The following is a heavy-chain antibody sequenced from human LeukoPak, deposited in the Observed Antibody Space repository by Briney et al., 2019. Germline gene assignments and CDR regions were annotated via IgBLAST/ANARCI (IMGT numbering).Heavy chain of an antibody. CDR2: ISYDGSNK. CDR3: AKGVAIAARRGPPQH. D-gene: IGHD6-6*01. CDR1: GFTFSSYG. V-gene: IGHV3-30*18. J-gene: IGHJ1*01. Sequence: PGRSLRLSCAASGFTFSSYGMHWVRRAPGKGLEWVAVISYDGSNKYYADSVKGRFTISRDNSKNTLYLQMNSLRAEDTAVYYCAKGVAIAARRGPPQHWGQGTLATVSS.